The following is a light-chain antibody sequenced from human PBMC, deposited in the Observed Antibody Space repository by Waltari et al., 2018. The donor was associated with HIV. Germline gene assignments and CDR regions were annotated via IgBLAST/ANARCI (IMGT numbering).Light chain of an antibody. J-gene: IGLJ1*01. V-gene: IGLV2-14*03. CDR3: SSYTSSSTNV. Sequence: QSALTQPASVSGSPGQSITISCTGSSNHVGGYHYVSWYQQHPGKVPKLMIYDVSKRPSGVSNRFSGSKSGNTASLTISGLQAEDEADYYCSSYTSSSTNVFGTGTKVTVL. CDR1: SNHVGGYHY. CDR2: DVS.